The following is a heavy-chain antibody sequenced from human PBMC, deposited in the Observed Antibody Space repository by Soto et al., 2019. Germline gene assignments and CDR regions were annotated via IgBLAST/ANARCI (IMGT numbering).Heavy chain of an antibody. J-gene: IGHJ3*01. CDR2: SHAVDSDA. V-gene: IGHV5-51*01. Sequence: GETLVRSCEASGYKLTRYWIGCLRQMPGKGVGYMGISHAVDSDASYDPSLQGQVTISAAKSINTDYLQWSRLKASDTAVYYCARQNPDDGFDVWGQGTMVTVSS. CDR1: GYKLTRYW. CDR3: ARQNPDDGFDV.